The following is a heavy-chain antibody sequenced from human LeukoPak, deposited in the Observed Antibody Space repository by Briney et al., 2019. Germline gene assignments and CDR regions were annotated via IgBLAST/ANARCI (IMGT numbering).Heavy chain of an antibody. D-gene: IGHD5-18*01. V-gene: IGHV3-48*03. CDR2: ISSSGSTI. CDR1: GFTFSSYA. CDR3: ARDRDLGTAMVIDC. Sequence: TGGSLRLSCAASGFTFSSYAMSWVRQAPGKGLEWVSYISSSGSTIYYADSVKGRFTISRDNAKNSLYLQMNSLRAEDTAVYYCARDRDLGTAMVIDCWGQGTLVPVSS. J-gene: IGHJ4*02.